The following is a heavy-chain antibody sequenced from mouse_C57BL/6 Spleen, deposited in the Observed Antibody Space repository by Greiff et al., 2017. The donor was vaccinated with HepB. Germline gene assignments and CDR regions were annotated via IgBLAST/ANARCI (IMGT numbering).Heavy chain of an antibody. J-gene: IGHJ4*01. CDR1: GYAFSSSW. CDR3: ARSNGGSYAMDY. Sequence: QVQLQQSGPELVKPGASVKISCKASGYAFSSSWMNWVKQRPGKGLEWIGRIYPGDGDTNYNGKFKGKATLTADKSSSTAYMQLSSLTSEDSAVYFCARSNGGSYAMDYWGQGTSVTVSS. V-gene: IGHV1-82*01. CDR2: IYPGDGDT.